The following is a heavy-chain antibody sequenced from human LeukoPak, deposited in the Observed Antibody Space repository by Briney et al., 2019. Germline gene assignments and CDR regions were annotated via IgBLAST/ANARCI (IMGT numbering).Heavy chain of an antibody. CDR1: GYTFTSYY. V-gene: IGHV7-4-1*02. Sequence: GASVKVSCKASGYTFTSYYMHWVRQAPGQGLEWMGWINTNTGNPTYAQGFTGRFVFSLDTSVSTAYLQISSLKAEDTAVYYCARVRLDILTGYYHIDYWGQGTLVTVSS. CDR3: ARVRLDILTGYYHIDY. D-gene: IGHD3-9*01. J-gene: IGHJ4*02. CDR2: INTNTGNP.